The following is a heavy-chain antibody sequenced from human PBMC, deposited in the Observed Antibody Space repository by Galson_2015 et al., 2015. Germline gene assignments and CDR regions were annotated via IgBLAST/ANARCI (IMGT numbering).Heavy chain of an antibody. CDR1: GFTVSSNY. CDR3: ARVVVPAARTTTTDY. J-gene: IGHJ4*02. Sequence: SLRLSCAASGFTVSSNYMSWVRQAPGKGLEWVSVIYSGGSTSYADSVKGRFTISRDNSKNTLYPQMNSLRAEDTAVYYCARVVVPAARTTTTDYWGQGTLVTVSS. V-gene: IGHV3-53*01. D-gene: IGHD2-2*01. CDR2: IYSGGST.